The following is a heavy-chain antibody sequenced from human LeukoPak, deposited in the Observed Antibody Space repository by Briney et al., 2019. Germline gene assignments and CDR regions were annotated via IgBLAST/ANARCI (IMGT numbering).Heavy chain of an antibody. CDR3: ARGPIQLWLHNGMDV. CDR1: GFTFGNHA. CDR2: IKSIGYGEKT. Sequence: PGGSLRLSCITSGFTFGNHAMTWVRQAPGKGLEWVGFIKSIGYGEKTEYAPSVKGRFTISRDNSNSIAYLQMNSLNTEDTGIYYCARGPIQLWLHNGMDVWGPGTTVIVSS. V-gene: IGHV3-49*04. D-gene: IGHD1-1*01. J-gene: IGHJ6*02.